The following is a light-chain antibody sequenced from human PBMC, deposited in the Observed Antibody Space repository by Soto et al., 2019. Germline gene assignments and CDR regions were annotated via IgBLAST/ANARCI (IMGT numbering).Light chain of an antibody. CDR3: QQYETSPPT. V-gene: IGKV3-20*01. Sequence: EIVLPQSPGTLSLSPGERTTLSCRASPSVSSSYLACYQQKPGQAPRLLIYGASSRATGIPDRFRASGSGTDFTLTISRLEPEDLAVYYGQQYETSPPTFGQGTKVEIK. J-gene: IGKJ1*01. CDR1: PSVSSSY. CDR2: GAS.